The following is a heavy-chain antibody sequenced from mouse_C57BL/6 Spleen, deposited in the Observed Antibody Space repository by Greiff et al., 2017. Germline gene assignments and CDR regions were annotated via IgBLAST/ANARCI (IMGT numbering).Heavy chain of an antibody. D-gene: IGHD2-5*01. Sequence: VKLQESGAELARPGASVKLSCKASGYTFTSYGISWVKQRTGQGLEWIGEIYPRSGNTYYNEKFKGKATLTADKSSSTAYMELRSLTSEDSAVYFCWFYYSNYVDAMDYWGQGTSVTVSS. CDR2: IYPRSGNT. CDR3: WFYYSNYVDAMDY. J-gene: IGHJ4*01. CDR1: GYTFTSYG. V-gene: IGHV1-81*01.